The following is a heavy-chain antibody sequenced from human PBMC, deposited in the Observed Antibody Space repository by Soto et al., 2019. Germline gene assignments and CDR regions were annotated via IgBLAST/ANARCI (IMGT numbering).Heavy chain of an antibody. V-gene: IGHV1-69*13. Sequence: RASVKVSCKASGGTFSSYAISWVRQAPGQGLEWMGGIIPIFGTANYAQKFQSRVTITADESTSTAYMELSSLRSEDTAVYYCARDRPYSSSSSRPFDYWGQGTLVTVSS. J-gene: IGHJ4*02. CDR3: ARDRPYSSSSSRPFDY. CDR1: GGTFSSYA. CDR2: IIPIFGTA. D-gene: IGHD6-6*01.